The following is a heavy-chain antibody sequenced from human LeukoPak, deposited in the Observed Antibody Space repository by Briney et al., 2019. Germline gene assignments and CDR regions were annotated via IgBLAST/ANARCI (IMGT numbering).Heavy chain of an antibody. CDR1: GYTFTSYG. Sequence: ASVKVSCKASGYTFTSYGISWVRQAPGQGLEWMGWISAYNGNTNYAQKLQGRVTMTTDTSTSTAYMELRSLRSDDTAVYYCARDGYSSGWYPIDYYYMDVWGKGTTVTVSS. J-gene: IGHJ6*03. V-gene: IGHV1-18*01. CDR2: ISAYNGNT. CDR3: ARDGYSSGWYPIDYYYMDV. D-gene: IGHD6-19*01.